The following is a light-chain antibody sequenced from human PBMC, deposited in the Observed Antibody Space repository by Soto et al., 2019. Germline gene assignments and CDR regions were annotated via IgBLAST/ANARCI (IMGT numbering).Light chain of an antibody. CDR1: QTVANNY. J-gene: IGKJ2*01. Sequence: EIVLAQSPATVSLSPGESATLSCRASQTVANNYLAWYQQRPGQAPRLVIFGASSRATGIPDRFRGSGSGTDFTLSISRVEPEGFAGYYCQQYDSSYTFGQGTKLEIK. CDR3: QQYDSSYT. V-gene: IGKV3-20*01. CDR2: GAS.